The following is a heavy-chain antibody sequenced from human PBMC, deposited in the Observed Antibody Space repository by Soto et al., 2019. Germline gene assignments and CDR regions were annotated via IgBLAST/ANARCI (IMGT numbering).Heavy chain of an antibody. CDR1: GGSLSPYF. J-gene: IGHJ6*02. Sequence: PSETLSLTCTVSGGSLSPYFWNWVRQPPGEGLEWVGYISYSGTISYNPSLRSRVSLSVETSRNQFSLKLSSVTAADTAVYYCARGRGFGESNDYYGMDVWGQGTTVTVSS. D-gene: IGHD3-10*01. V-gene: IGHV4-59*01. CDR3: ARGRGFGESNDYYGMDV. CDR2: ISYSGTI.